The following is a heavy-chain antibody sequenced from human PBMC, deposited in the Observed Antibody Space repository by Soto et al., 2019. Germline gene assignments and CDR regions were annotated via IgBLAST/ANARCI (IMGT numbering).Heavy chain of an antibody. V-gene: IGHV3-74*01. J-gene: IGHJ6*02. D-gene: IGHD3-22*01. Sequence: GESLKISCEASGYNFSPFWMHWVRQAPGKGLVWVSHMNSDGSTKVYADSVKGRFTISRDNAKNTLFLQMNSLRDEDTAVYYCARVVVVIPPGYYYAMDVWGQGTTVTVSS. CDR1: GYNFSPFW. CDR3: ARVVVVIPPGYYYAMDV. CDR2: MNSDGSTK.